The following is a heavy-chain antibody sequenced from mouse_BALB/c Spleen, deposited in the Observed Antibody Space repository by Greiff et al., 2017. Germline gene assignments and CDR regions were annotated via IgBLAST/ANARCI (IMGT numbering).Heavy chain of an antibody. CDR3: AREEGYGNHGAMDY. V-gene: IGHV3-2*02. CDR2: ISYSGST. D-gene: IGHD2-10*02. Sequence: DVQLQESGPGLVKPSQSLSLTCTVTGYSITSDYAWNWIRQFPGNKLEWMGYISYSGSTSYNPSLKSRISITRDTSKNQFFLQLNSVTTEDTATYYCAREEGYGNHGAMDYWGQGTSVTVSS. CDR1: GYSITSDYA. J-gene: IGHJ4*01.